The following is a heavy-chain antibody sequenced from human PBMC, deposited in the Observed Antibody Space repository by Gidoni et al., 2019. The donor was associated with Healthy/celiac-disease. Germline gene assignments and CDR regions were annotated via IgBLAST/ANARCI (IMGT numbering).Heavy chain of an antibody. V-gene: IGHV3-30*18. CDR2: IAYDGSNK. D-gene: IGHD2-21*01. CDR1: GFTFSSYG. Sequence: QVQLVESGGGVVQPWRSLRLSCAASGFTFSSYGMHWVRQAPGTGLEWVAVIAYDGSNKYYADSVKGRFTISRDNSKNTLYLQMNSLRAEDTAVYYCAKGSYCGGDCYSPLDYYYGMDVWGQGTTVTVSS. CDR3: AKGSYCGGDCYSPLDYYYGMDV. J-gene: IGHJ6*02.